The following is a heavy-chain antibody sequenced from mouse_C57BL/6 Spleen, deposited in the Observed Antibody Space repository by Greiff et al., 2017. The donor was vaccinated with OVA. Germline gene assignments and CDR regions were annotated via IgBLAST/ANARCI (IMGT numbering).Heavy chain of an antibody. V-gene: IGHV10-1*01. J-gene: IGHJ2*01. CDR2: IRSKSNNYAT. CDR3: VREEDITTVVEGNFDY. CDR1: GFSFNTYA. D-gene: IGHD1-1*01. Sequence: GGGLVQPKGSLKLSCAASGFSFNTYAMNWVRQAPGKGLEWVARIRSKSNNYATYYADSVKDRFTISRDDSESMLYLQMNNLKTEDTAMYDCVREEDITTVVEGNFDYWGQGTTLTVSS.